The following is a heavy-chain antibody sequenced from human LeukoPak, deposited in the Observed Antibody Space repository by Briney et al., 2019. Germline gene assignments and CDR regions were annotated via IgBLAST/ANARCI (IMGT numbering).Heavy chain of an antibody. V-gene: IGHV3-48*04. Sequence: GGSLRLSCAASGFTFSSYAMAWARQAPGKGLEWVSVVTGSGSTRFYADTVKGRFTTSRDNAKNSLYLQMNSLRAEDTAVYYCARPYDFWSGYLDYWGQGTLVTVSS. CDR1: GFTFSSYA. CDR2: VTGSGSTR. CDR3: ARPYDFWSGYLDY. J-gene: IGHJ4*02. D-gene: IGHD3-3*01.